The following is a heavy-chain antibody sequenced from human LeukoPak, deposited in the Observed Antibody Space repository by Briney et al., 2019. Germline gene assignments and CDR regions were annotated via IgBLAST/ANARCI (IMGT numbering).Heavy chain of an antibody. J-gene: IGHJ4*02. CDR1: GGTFSSYA. CDR3: ARTFSPEAAAAGLESDY. D-gene: IGHD6-13*01. CDR2: IIPIFGTA. Sequence: SVKVSCKASGGTFSSYAISWVRQAPGQGLEWMGGIIPIFGTANYAQKFQGRVTITADESTSTAYMELSSLRSEDTAVYYCARTFSPEAAAAGLESDYWGQGTLVTVSS. V-gene: IGHV1-69*13.